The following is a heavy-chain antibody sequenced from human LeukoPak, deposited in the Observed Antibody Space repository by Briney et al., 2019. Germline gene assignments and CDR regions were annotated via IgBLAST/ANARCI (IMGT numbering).Heavy chain of an antibody. J-gene: IGHJ4*02. CDR3: ARAAADSIAVAGHFDY. V-gene: IGHV3-7*01. Sequence: PGGSLRLSCAASGFTFSSYWMSWVRQAPGKGLEWVANIKQDGSEKYYVDSVKGRFTISRDNAKNSLYLQMNSLRAEDTAVYYCARAAADSIAVAGHFDYWGQGTLVTVSS. CDR1: GFTFSSYW. CDR2: IKQDGSEK. D-gene: IGHD6-19*01.